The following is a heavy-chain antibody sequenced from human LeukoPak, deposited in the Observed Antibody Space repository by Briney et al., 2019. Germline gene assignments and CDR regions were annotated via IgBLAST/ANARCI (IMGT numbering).Heavy chain of an antibody. CDR2: ISAYNGNT. CDR3: ARDQYYDILTGYSQDAFDI. J-gene: IGHJ3*02. V-gene: IGHV1-18*01. Sequence: ASVKVSCKTSGYTFTSYGISWVRQAPGQGVEWMGWISAYNGNTNYAQKLQGRFTMTTDTSTSTAYMELRSLTSDDTAVYYCARDQYYDILTGYSQDAFDIWGQGTMVTVSS. D-gene: IGHD3-9*01. CDR1: GYTFTSYG.